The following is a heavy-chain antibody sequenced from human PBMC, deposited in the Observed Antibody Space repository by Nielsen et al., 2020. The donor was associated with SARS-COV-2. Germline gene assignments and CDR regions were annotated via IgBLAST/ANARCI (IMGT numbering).Heavy chain of an antibody. D-gene: IGHD2-8*01. CDR3: ARDLGYCTNGVCYTRETEGSWFDP. CDR2: INHSGST. J-gene: IGHJ5*02. CDR1: GGSFSGYY. V-gene: IGHV4-34*01. Sequence: SETLSLTCAVYGGSFSGYYWSWIRQPPGKGLEWIGEINHSGSTNYNPSLKSRVTISVDTSKNQFSLKLSSVTAADTAVYYCARDLGYCTNGVCYTRETEGSWFDPWGQGTLVTVSS.